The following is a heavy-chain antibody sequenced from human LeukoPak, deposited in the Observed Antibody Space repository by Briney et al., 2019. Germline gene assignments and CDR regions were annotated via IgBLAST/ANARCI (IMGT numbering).Heavy chain of an antibody. Sequence: SETLSLTCTVSGGSISSGGYYWSWIRQHPGKGLEWIGYIYYSGSTYYNPSLESRVTISVDTSKNQFSLKLSSVTAADTAVYYCARGGTRQLLFRNWFDPWGQGTLVTVSS. V-gene: IGHV4-31*03. CDR3: ARGGTRQLLFRNWFDP. J-gene: IGHJ5*02. CDR1: GGSISSGGYY. D-gene: IGHD2-2*01. CDR2: IYYSGST.